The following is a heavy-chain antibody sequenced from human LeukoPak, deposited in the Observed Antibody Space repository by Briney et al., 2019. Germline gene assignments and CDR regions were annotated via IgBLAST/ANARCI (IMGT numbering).Heavy chain of an antibody. CDR1: GFTFSNYA. Sequence: LAGGSLRLSCAASGFTFSNYAMTWVRQAPGKGLEWVSILSGSGGATYYADSVKGRFTISRDNSENTLFLQMNNLGAEDTAVYYCAKKRVITTPDAIDWYFDLWGRGTLVTVSS. D-gene: IGHD3-10*01. V-gene: IGHV3-23*01. CDR3: AKKRVITTPDAIDWYFDL. J-gene: IGHJ2*01. CDR2: LSGSGGAT.